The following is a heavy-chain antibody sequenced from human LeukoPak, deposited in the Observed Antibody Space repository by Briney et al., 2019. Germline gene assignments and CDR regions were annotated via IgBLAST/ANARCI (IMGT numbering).Heavy chain of an antibody. CDR2: INSDGSST. V-gene: IGHV3-74*01. J-gene: IGHJ4*02. CDR1: GFTFSSYW. Sequence: PGGSLRLSCAASGFTFSSYWMHWVRQAPGKGLVWVSRINSDGSSTSYADSVKGRFTISRDNAKNTLYLQMNSLRAEDTAVYYCARRGGSSSRRSPIDYWGQGTLVTVSS. CDR3: ARRGGSSSRRSPIDY. D-gene: IGHD6-6*01.